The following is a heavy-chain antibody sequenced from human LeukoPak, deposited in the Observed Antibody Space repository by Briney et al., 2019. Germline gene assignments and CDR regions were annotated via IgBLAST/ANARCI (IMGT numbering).Heavy chain of an antibody. D-gene: IGHD2-15*01. Sequence: GGSLRLSCAASAFTFSNAWMNWVRQAPGKGLEGVGRIKSKTDGGTTDYAARVKGRFTISRDDSKNTLYLQINSLKTEDTAVYYCTTEERVSSGYCSGGSCYIDYWGQGTLVTVSS. CDR2: IKSKTDGGTT. CDR1: AFTFSNAW. J-gene: IGHJ4*02. CDR3: TTEERVSSGYCSGGSCYIDY. V-gene: IGHV3-15*01.